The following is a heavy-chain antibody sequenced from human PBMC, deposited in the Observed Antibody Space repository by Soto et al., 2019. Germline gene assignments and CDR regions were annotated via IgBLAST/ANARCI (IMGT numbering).Heavy chain of an antibody. CDR1: GDSFSGYF. V-gene: IGHV4-34*01. D-gene: IGHD4-17*01. CDR2: ISQVGRA. Sequence: SDTRPLTCYLAGDSFSGYFCNGLRQPPGKGLEWIGEISQVGRARYNPSLETRITISVDTSNPQFSLHLTSVTDADTAVYYCAIGYGYFRQWGQGSLVTVS. CDR3: AIGYGYFRQ. J-gene: IGHJ1*01.